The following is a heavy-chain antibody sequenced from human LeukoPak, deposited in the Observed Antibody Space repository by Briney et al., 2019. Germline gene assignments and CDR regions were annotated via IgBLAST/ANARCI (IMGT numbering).Heavy chain of an antibody. V-gene: IGHV4-59*08. Sequence: SETLSLTCTVSGDSMSDYFWTWIRQPPGKGLEWIGYAADSGSTNYNPSLKSRVTISVNTSKNQFSLKLSSVTAADTAVYYCARAWASTVTDYFDYWGQGTLVTVSS. CDR2: AADSGST. J-gene: IGHJ4*02. D-gene: IGHD4-17*01. CDR1: GDSMSDYF. CDR3: ARAWASTVTDYFDY.